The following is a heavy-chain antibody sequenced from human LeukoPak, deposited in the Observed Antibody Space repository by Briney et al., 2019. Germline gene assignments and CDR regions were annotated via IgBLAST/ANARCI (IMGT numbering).Heavy chain of an antibody. J-gene: IGHJ4*02. D-gene: IGHD2-21*02. CDR1: GGSINGYY. CDR2: IYASGTT. V-gene: IGHV4-4*07. Sequence: SETLSLTCTVSGGSINGYYWSWIRQPAGKGLEWIGRIYASGTTNYNPSLKSRVTMSVDTSKNQFSLKLSSVTAADTAVYYCARGRNCGGDCYYFAYWGQGTLVTVSS. CDR3: ARGRNCGGDCYYFAY.